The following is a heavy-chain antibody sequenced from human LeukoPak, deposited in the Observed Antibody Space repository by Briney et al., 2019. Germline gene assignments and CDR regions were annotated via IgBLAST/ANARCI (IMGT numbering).Heavy chain of an antibody. Sequence: PSEILSLTCTVSGGSISSYYWSWIRQPAGKGLEWIGRIYTSGSTNYNPSLKSRVTTSVDTSKNQFSLKLSSVTAADTAVYYCARDLSSSWYGAGVYYFDYWGQGTLVTVSS. CDR1: GGSISSYY. V-gene: IGHV4-4*07. CDR2: IYTSGST. D-gene: IGHD6-13*01. CDR3: ARDLSSSWYGAGVYYFDY. J-gene: IGHJ4*02.